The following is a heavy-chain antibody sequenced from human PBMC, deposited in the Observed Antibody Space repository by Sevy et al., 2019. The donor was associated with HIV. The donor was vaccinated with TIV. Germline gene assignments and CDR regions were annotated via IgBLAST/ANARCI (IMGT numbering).Heavy chain of an antibody. CDR3: ASLSQCSNGVCPFDY. Sequence: GGSLRLSCVASEFTLSSYSMNWVRQAPGKGLEWISSISSSGADIYYADSVKGRFTISRDNAKNSLYLQMNSLRDEDTAVYYCASLSQCSNGVCPFDYWGQGTLVTVSS. CDR2: ISSSGADI. D-gene: IGHD2-8*01. V-gene: IGHV3-21*01. J-gene: IGHJ4*02. CDR1: EFTLSSYS.